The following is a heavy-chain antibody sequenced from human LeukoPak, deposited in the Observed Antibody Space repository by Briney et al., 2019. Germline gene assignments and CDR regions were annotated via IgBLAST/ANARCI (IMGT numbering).Heavy chain of an antibody. J-gene: IGHJ4*02. CDR3: ARCSGGTCYSFHY. D-gene: IGHD2-15*01. Sequence: GGSLRLSCAASGFTFNNYAMGWVRQAPGEGPEWVSIIATDGASAYYADSVKGRFTMSRDNSKNELYLQMSSLRAEDTALYYCARCSGGTCYSFHYWGQGTLVTVSS. CDR1: GFTFNNYA. V-gene: IGHV3-23*03. CDR2: IATDGASA.